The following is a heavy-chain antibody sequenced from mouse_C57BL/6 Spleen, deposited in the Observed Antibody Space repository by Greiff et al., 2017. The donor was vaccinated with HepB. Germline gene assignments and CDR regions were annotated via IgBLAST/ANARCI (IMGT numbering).Heavy chain of an antibody. CDR2: IDPETGGT. J-gene: IGHJ1*03. CDR3: PIITTVVATGNWYFDV. D-gene: IGHD1-1*01. V-gene: IGHV1-15*01. Sequence: QVHVKQSGAELVRPGASVTLSCKASGYTFTDYEMHWVKQTPVHGLEWIGAIDPETGGTAYNQKFKGKAILTADKSSSTAYMELRSLTSEDSAVYYCPIITTVVATGNWYFDVWGTGTTVTVSS. CDR1: GYTFTDYE.